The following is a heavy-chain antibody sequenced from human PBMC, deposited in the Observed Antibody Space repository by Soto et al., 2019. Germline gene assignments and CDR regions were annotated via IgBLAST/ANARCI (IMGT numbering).Heavy chain of an antibody. CDR3: ARREYSSGFHY. D-gene: IGHD6-19*01. Sequence: QLQLQESDPGLVKPSETLSLTCTVSGGSISSSSYYWGWIRQPPGKGLEWIGSIYYSGSTYYNPSLKSRVTISVDTSKNQFSLKLSSVTAADTAVYYCARREYSSGFHYWGQGTLVTVSS. V-gene: IGHV4-39*01. CDR1: GGSISSSSYY. J-gene: IGHJ4*02. CDR2: IYYSGST.